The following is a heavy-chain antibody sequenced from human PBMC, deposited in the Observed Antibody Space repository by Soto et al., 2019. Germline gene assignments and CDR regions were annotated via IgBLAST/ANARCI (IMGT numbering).Heavy chain of an antibody. CDR3: AHIVVAGLGYVFDY. V-gene: IGHV2-5*02. Sequence: QITLKESGPPLVKPTQTLTLTCTFSGFSLSSTRMAVGWIRQPPGKALEWLALIYWDDDKRYSPFLKSRLTITKDTSENQVVLTMSTMDPVDTARYYCAHIVVAGLGYVFDYWGQGTLVTVSS. CDR2: IYWDDDK. D-gene: IGHD6-19*01. CDR1: GFSLSSTRMA. J-gene: IGHJ4*02.